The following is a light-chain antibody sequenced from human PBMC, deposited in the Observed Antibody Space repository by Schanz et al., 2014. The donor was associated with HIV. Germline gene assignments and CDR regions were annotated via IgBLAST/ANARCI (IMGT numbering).Light chain of an antibody. CDR2: EAS. CDR1: QSISPW. V-gene: IGKV1-5*03. CDR3: QQTYNFPSIT. J-gene: IGKJ5*01. Sequence: DVQMTQSPSTLSASVGDRVTITCRATQSISPWLAWYQQKPGKAPKLLINEASSLQRGVPSRFSGSGSGTDFLLIISSLQPEDSATYFCQQTYNFPSITFGQGTRLDIK.